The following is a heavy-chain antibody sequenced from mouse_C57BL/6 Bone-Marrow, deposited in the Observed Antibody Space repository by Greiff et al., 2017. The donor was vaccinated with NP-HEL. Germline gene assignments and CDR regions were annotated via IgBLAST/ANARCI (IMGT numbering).Heavy chain of an antibody. Sequence: QVQLQQPGAELVKPGASVKVSCKASGYTFTSYWMHWVKQRPGQGLEWIGRIHPSDSDTNYNQKFQGKATLTVDKPSSTAYMQLSSLTSEDSAVYYCAMNYYGSSHWYFDVWGTGTTVTVSS. J-gene: IGHJ1*03. CDR2: IHPSDSDT. D-gene: IGHD1-1*01. V-gene: IGHV1-74*01. CDR3: AMNYYGSSHWYFDV. CDR1: GYTFTSYW.